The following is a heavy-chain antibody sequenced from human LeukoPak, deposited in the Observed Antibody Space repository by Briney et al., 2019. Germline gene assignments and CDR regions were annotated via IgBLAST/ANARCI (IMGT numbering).Heavy chain of an antibody. CDR2: IIPIFGTA. Sequence: SVKVSCKASGGTFSSYAISWVRQAPGQGLEWMGGIIPIFGTANYAQKFQGRVTITADESTSTAYMELSSLRSEDTAVYYCARAETAMATYYYGMDVWGQGTTVTVSS. D-gene: IGHD5-18*01. CDR3: ARAETAMATYYYGMDV. V-gene: IGHV1-69*13. J-gene: IGHJ6*02. CDR1: GGTFSSYA.